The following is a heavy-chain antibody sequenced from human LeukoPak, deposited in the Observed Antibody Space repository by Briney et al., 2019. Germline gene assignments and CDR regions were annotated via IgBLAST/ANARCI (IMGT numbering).Heavy chain of an antibody. CDR3: ARVLSGSYFDY. V-gene: IGHV3-23*01. CDR2: ISGSGGST. Sequence: AGGSLRLSCAASGFTFSNYAMSWVRQAPGKGLEWVSAISGSGGSTYYADSVKGRFTISRDNSKNTLYLQMNSLRAEDTAVYYCARVLSGSYFDYWGQGTLVTVSS. D-gene: IGHD1-26*01. CDR1: GFTFSNYA. J-gene: IGHJ4*02.